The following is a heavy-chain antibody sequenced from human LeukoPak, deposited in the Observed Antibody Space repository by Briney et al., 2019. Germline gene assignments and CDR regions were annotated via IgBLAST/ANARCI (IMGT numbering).Heavy chain of an antibody. CDR2: ISAYNGNT. CDR1: GYTFTTYD. D-gene: IGHD1-1*01. V-gene: IGHV1-18*01. CDR3: ARDRGQQLWYFDL. Sequence: GASVKVSCKASGYTFTTYDINWVRQATGQGLEWMGWISAYNGNTNYAQKLQGRVTMTTDTSTSTAYMELRSLRSDDTAVYYCARDRGQQLWYFDLWGRGTLVTVSS. J-gene: IGHJ2*01.